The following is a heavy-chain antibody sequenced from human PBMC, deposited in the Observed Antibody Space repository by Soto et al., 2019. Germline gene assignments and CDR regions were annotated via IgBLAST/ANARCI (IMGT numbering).Heavy chain of an antibody. CDR1: GFTFSSYG. J-gene: IGHJ3*02. CDR2: IWYDGSNK. CDR3: ARAGTEQWLYAFDI. D-gene: IGHD6-19*01. V-gene: IGHV3-33*01. Sequence: GGSLRLSCAASGFTFSSYGMHWVRQAPGKGLEWVAVIWYDGSNKYYADSVKGRFTISRDNSKNTLYLQMNSLRAEDTAVYYCARAGTEQWLYAFDIWGQGTMVPVSS.